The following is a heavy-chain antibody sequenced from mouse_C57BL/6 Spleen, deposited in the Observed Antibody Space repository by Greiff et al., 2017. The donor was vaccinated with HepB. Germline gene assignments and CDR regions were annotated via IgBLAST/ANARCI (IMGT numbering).Heavy chain of an antibody. Sequence: QVQLQQSGAELVRPGTSVKLSCKASGYTFTSYWMHWVKQRPGQGLEWIGVIDPSDSYTNYNQKFKGKATLTVDTSSSTAYMQLSSLTSEDSAVYYCASLDSTGYDYYAMDYWGQGTSVTVSS. J-gene: IGHJ4*01. CDR2: IDPSDSYT. D-gene: IGHD3-2*02. V-gene: IGHV1-59*01. CDR3: ASLDSTGYDYYAMDY. CDR1: GYTFTSYW.